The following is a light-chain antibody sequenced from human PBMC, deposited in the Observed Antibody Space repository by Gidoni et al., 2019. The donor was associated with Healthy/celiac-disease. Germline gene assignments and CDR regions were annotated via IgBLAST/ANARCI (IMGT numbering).Light chain of an antibody. CDR1: QAISSY. CDR2: AAS. J-gene: IGKJ2*01. Sequence: VIWLTQSPSLLSASTGDRVTISCRMSQAISSYLAWYQQKPGKAPALLIYAASTLQSGVPSRFSGSGSGTDFTLTISRLQSEDFATYYCQHYYSFPYTFGQGTKLEIK. V-gene: IGKV1D-8*01. CDR3: QHYYSFPYT.